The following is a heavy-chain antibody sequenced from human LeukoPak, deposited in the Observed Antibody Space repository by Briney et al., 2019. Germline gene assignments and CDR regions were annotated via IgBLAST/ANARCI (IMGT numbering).Heavy chain of an antibody. CDR2: ISAYNGNT. CDR1: GYTFTSYG. Sequence: ASVKVSCKASGYTFTSYGISWVRHAPGQGLEWMGWISAYNGNTNYAQKLQGRVTMTTDTSTSTAYMELRSLRSDDTAVYYCARRWAMVRGVIGNWFDPWGQGTLVTVSS. D-gene: IGHD3-10*01. V-gene: IGHV1-18*01. J-gene: IGHJ5*02. CDR3: ARRWAMVRGVIGNWFDP.